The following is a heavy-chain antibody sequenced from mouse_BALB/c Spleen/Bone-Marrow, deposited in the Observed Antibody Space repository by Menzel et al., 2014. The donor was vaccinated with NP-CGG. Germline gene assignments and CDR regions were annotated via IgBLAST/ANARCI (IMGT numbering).Heavy chain of an antibody. J-gene: IGHJ4*01. D-gene: IGHD1-1*01. V-gene: IGHV1-9*01. CDR3: AREWPYYYGSRGDAMDY. CDR1: GYTFVNYW. CDR2: ILPGSGGT. Sequence: VQLQESGAELMKPGASVKISCKATGYTFVNYWIEWVKQRPGHGLEWIGEILPGSGGTNYNEKFKVKATFTVDTSSNTAYMQLSSLTSEDSAVYYCAREWPYYYGSRGDAMDYWGQGTSVTISS.